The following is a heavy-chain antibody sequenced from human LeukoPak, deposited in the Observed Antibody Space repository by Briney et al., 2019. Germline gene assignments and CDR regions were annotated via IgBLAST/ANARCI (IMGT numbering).Heavy chain of an antibody. V-gene: IGHV4-34*01. CDR2: INHSGST. D-gene: IGHD6-19*01. CDR3: ATFTDSSGWYYFDY. Sequence: KPSETLSLTCAVYGGSFSGHYWSWIRQPPGKGLEWIGEINHSGSTNYNPSLKSRVTISVDTSKNQFSLKLSSVTAADTAVYYCATFTDSSGWYYFDYWGQGTLVTVSS. J-gene: IGHJ4*02. CDR1: GGSFSGHY.